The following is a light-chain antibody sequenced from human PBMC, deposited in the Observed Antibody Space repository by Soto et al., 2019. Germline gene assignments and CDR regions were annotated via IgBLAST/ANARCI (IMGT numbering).Light chain of an antibody. CDR1: QDITSY. V-gene: IGKV1-33*01. Sequence: DIQMTQSPSSLSASVGDRVTITCQASQDITSYLNWYQHKPGKAPKLLIYDASILEAGVPPRFSGSGSGTDFTFTISSLQPEDVATYYCQHYNSYSEAFGQGTKVELK. J-gene: IGKJ1*01. CDR2: DAS. CDR3: QHYNSYSEA.